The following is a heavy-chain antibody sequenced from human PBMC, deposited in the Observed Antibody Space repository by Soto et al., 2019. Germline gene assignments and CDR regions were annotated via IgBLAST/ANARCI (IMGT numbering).Heavy chain of an antibody. CDR2: INPNSGGT. Sequence: ASVQVSCKASGYTFTGYYMHWVRQAPGQGLEWMGWINPNSGGTNYAQKFQGWVTMTRDTSISTAYMELSRLRSDDTAVYYCARELCIAARDGGYYYGMDVWGQGTTVTVSS. D-gene: IGHD6-6*01. CDR1: GYTFTGYY. CDR3: ARELCIAARDGGYYYGMDV. V-gene: IGHV1-2*04. J-gene: IGHJ6*02.